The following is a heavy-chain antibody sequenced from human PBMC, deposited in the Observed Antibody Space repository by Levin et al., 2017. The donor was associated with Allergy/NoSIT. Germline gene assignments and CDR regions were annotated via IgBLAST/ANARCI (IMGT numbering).Heavy chain of an antibody. CDR3: ARVKGREPYYFYYMDV. V-gene: IGHV3-53*01. Sequence: PGGSLRLSCAASGFTVSSDYLSWVRQAPGKGLEWVSVIYRGGSTYYADSVKGRFTISRDNSKNTLYLQMNSLRAEDTAVYYCARVKGREPYYFYYMDVWGKGTTVTVSS. J-gene: IGHJ6*03. CDR2: IYRGGST. CDR1: GFTVSSDY. D-gene: IGHD1-14*01.